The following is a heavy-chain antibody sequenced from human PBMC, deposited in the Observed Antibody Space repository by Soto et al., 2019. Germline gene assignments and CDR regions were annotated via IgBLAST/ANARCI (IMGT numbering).Heavy chain of an antibody. Sequence: APVKVSCKTSGYTFTGYYIHWVRQAPGQGLEWVGWINPNNGGTNYAQKFQGRVTMTRVTSISTAYMDMHSLRPDDTAVYYCARVRATLAASGGNHGMDGWGQGTTVTVSS. V-gene: IGHV1-2*02. CDR1: GYTFTGYY. CDR2: INPNNGGT. CDR3: ARVRATLAASGGNHGMDG. J-gene: IGHJ6*02. D-gene: IGHD6-6*01.